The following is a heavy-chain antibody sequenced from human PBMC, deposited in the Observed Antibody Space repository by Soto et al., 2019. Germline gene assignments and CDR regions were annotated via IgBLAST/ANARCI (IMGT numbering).Heavy chain of an antibody. CDR2: ISSDGSKK. D-gene: IGHD2-21*01. Sequence: PGGSLRLSCAASGFTFSSFDMHWVRQAPGKGLEWVAVISSDGSKKYHADSAEGRLTISRDNSKNTLYLQVNSLRAEDTTVYFCARERGYIVLVPAVSGFSYGMDVWGQGTTVTVSS. CDR1: GFTFSSFD. CDR3: ARERGYIVLVPAVSGFSYGMDV. V-gene: IGHV3-30-3*01. J-gene: IGHJ6*02.